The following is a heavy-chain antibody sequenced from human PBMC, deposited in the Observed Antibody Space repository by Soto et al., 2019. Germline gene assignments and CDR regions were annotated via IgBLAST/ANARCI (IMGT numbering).Heavy chain of an antibody. V-gene: IGHV3-23*01. D-gene: IGHD2-2*01. Sequence: PGGSLRLSCAAYGFTFSSYAMSWVRQAPGKXLEWVSAISGSGGSTYYADSVKGRFTISRDNSKNTLYLQMNSLRAEDTAVYYCAKVFNSIVVVPAATFDYWGQGTLVTVSS. CDR1: GFTFSSYA. CDR3: AKVFNSIVVVPAATFDY. CDR2: ISGSGGST. J-gene: IGHJ4*02.